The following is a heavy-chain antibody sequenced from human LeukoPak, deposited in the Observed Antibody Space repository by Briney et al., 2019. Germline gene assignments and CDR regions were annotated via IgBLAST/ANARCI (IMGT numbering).Heavy chain of an antibody. CDR2: IRSKAYGGTT. CDR1: GLTFGDYA. V-gene: IGHV3-49*04. Sequence: GGSLRLSCTASGLTFGDYAMSWVRQAPGKGLEWVGFIRSKAYGGTTKYAASVKGRFTISRDDSKSIAYLQMNSLKTEDAAVYYCTRDLPNYDFWSGYYPTFDYWGQGTLVTVSS. J-gene: IGHJ4*02. CDR3: TRDLPNYDFWSGYYPTFDY. D-gene: IGHD3-3*01.